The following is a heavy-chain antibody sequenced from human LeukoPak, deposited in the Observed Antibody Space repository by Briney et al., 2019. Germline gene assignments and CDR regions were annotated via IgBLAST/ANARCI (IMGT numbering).Heavy chain of an antibody. Sequence: EASVKVSCKASGYTFTSYGISWVRQAPGQGLEWMGWISAYNGNTNYAQKLQGRVTMTTDTSTSTAYMELRSLRSDDTAVYYCARILWGAIAARPGHNWFDPWGQGTLVTVSS. CDR2: ISAYNGNT. CDR1: GYTFTSYG. CDR3: ARILWGAIAARPGHNWFDP. V-gene: IGHV1-18*01. J-gene: IGHJ5*02. D-gene: IGHD6-6*01.